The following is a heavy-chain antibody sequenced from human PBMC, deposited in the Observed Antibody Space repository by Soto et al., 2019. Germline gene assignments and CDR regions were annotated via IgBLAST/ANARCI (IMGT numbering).Heavy chain of an antibody. V-gene: IGHV4-31*03. CDR1: GGCISSGGFY. J-gene: IGHJ4*02. CDR3: ARVSYCTNGVCSPGLFDY. Sequence: SETLSLTCTVSGGCISSGGFYWSWIRQQPGKGLEWIGYIYYSGSTYYNPSLKSRVTISVDTSKNQFSLKLRSVTAADTAVYYCARVSYCTNGVCSPGLFDYWGQGTLVTVSS. D-gene: IGHD2-8*01. CDR2: IYYSGST.